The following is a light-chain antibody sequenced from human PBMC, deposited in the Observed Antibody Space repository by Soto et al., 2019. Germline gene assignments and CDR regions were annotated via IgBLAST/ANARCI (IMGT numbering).Light chain of an antibody. CDR3: SSYTSSSTYV. Sequence: QSVLTQPASVSGSPGQSITLSCTGTSSDVGGYDYVSWYQQYPGKAPKLMIYEVSNRPSAVSNRFSGSKSGDTASLTISGLQFEDEADYYCSSYTSSSTYVFGAGTKLTVL. CDR2: EVS. V-gene: IGLV2-14*01. CDR1: SSDVGGYDY. J-gene: IGLJ1*01.